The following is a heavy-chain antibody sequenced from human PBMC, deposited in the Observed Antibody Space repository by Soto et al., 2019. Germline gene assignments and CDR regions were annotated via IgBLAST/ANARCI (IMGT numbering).Heavy chain of an antibody. CDR2: STHTGNT. D-gene: IGHD1-26*01. V-gene: IGHV1-18*01. CDR3: ARSGEHPLDY. Sequence: ASVKVSCKTSGYAFPHYVINWVRQAPGHGLEWMGFSTHTGNTNYAQNFQGRVVLTTDKSTSTAYMEVTSLRSDDTAVYYCARSGEHPLDYWGQGTPVTVSS. CDR1: GYAFPHYV. J-gene: IGHJ4*02.